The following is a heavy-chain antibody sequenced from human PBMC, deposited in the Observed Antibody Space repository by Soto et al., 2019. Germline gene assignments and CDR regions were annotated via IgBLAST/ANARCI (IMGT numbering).Heavy chain of an antibody. D-gene: IGHD5-12*01. CDR2: IYSGGAT. CDR3: ARDYYRFNSGYGFSMDV. V-gene: IGHV3-53*05. CDR1: GFSVSSSH. J-gene: IGHJ6*02. Sequence: PGGSLRLSCAASGFSVSSSHMIWVRQAPGKGLEWVSVIYSGGATYYAVSVKGRFTISRDRSKNTLYLQMNSLRAEDTAVYYCARDYYRFNSGYGFSMDVWGQGTTVTVSS.